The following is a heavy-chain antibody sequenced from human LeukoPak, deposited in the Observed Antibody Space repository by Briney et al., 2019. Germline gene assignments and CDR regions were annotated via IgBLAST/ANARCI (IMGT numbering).Heavy chain of an antibody. V-gene: IGHV4-59*01. J-gene: IGHJ4*02. CDR2: IYDSGST. CDR3: ARSVRWWELLH. Sequence: PSEALSLTCIVSGGSISSYYWSWIRQSPGKGLEYIGYIYDSGSTNYNPSLKSRVTISVDTSKNQFSLKVSSLTAADTAVYYCARSVRWWELLHWGQGILVTVSS. D-gene: IGHD2-15*01. CDR1: GGSISSYY.